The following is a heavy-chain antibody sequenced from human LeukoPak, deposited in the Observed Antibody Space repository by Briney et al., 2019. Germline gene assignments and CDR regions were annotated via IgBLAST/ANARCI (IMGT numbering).Heavy chain of an antibody. J-gene: IGHJ4*02. Sequence: APVKVSCKASGYTFTSYAMHWVRQAPGQRLEWMGWINAGNGNTKYSQKFQGRVTITRDTSASTAYMELSSLRSEDTAVYYCARDHEEKVAGPYYFDYWGQGTLVTVSS. D-gene: IGHD6-19*01. V-gene: IGHV1-3*01. CDR1: GYTFTSYA. CDR3: ARDHEEKVAGPYYFDY. CDR2: INAGNGNT.